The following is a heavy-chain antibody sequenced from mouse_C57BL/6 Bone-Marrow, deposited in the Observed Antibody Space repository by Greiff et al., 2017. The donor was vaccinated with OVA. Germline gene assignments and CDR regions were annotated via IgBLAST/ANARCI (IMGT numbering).Heavy chain of an antibody. CDR1: GYTFTDYE. Sequence: QVQLKESGAELVRPGASVTLSCKASGYTFTDYEMHWVKQTPVHGLEWIGAIDPETGGTAYNQKFKGKAILTADKSSSTAYMELRSLTSEDSAVYYCTRITTVDYWGQGTTLTVSS. J-gene: IGHJ2*01. CDR2: IDPETGGT. V-gene: IGHV1-15*01. CDR3: TRITTVDY. D-gene: IGHD1-1*01.